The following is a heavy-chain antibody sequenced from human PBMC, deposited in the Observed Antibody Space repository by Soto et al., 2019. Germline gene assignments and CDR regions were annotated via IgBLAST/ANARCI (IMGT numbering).Heavy chain of an antibody. Sequence: QLQLQESGPGRVKPSATLTLTCTVSRGSISSSGCYWGWIRQPPGKGLEWIGHIYYGGSTYYNPSLKSRVTMSIDTSKNQFSLRLRSVTAADTAMYYCARQRITIFEFAGYVFDIWGQGTMVTVSS. CDR3: ARQRITIFEFAGYVFDI. V-gene: IGHV4-39*01. CDR1: RGSISSSGCY. CDR2: IYYGGST. J-gene: IGHJ3*02. D-gene: IGHD3-3*01.